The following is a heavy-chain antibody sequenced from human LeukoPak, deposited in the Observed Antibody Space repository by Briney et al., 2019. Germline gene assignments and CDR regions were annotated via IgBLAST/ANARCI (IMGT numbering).Heavy chain of an antibody. CDR1: GFTVSSNY. J-gene: IGHJ4*02. V-gene: IGHV3-66*01. Sequence: GGSLRLSCAASGFTVSSNYMSWVRQAPGKGLEWVSVIYSGGSTYYADSVKGRFTISRDNSKNTLYLQMNSLRAEDTAVDYCARDRYYGSGSYYNPVWGQGTLVTVSS. D-gene: IGHD3-10*01. CDR2: IYSGGST. CDR3: ARDRYYGSGSYYNPV.